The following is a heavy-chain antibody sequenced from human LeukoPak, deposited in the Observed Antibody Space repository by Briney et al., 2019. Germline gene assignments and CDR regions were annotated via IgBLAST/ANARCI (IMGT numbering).Heavy chain of an antibody. Sequence: GGSLRLSCAASGFTFSSYSMNWVRQAPGKGLEWVSHITASGTAMFYADSVKGRFTISRDNAKNSLYLQMNSLRDEDTAVYYCAREDGLRYFDWLLSPLDYWGQGTLVTVSS. D-gene: IGHD3-9*01. CDR2: ITASGTAM. V-gene: IGHV3-48*02. J-gene: IGHJ4*02. CDR3: AREDGLRYFDWLLSPLDY. CDR1: GFTFSSYS.